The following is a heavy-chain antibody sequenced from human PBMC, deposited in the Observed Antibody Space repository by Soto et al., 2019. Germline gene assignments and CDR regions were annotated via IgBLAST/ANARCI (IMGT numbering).Heavy chain of an antibody. V-gene: IGHV3-30*18. J-gene: IGHJ4*02. CDR2: ISSDGTNT. D-gene: IGHD3-22*01. Sequence: LSLSCAASGFTFNSFGMHWVRQAPGKGLDWLAIISSDGTNTFYADSVKGRFTISRDNSKNTLYLQMNSLRAEDTAVYYCAKDPGKYYYDTSGYLPDDYWGRGTLVTVSS. CDR1: GFTFNSFG. CDR3: AKDPGKYYYDTSGYLPDDY.